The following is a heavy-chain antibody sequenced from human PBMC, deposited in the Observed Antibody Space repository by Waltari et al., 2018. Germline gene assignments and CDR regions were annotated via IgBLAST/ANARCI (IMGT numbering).Heavy chain of an antibody. CDR2: FYSSEYI. D-gene: IGHD7-27*01. Sequence: QVQLQESGPELVQPSQTLSLTCTDTGDSITSNSFYWNWVRQPAGKGLEWIGRFYSSEYINYNPSLKSRVTISRDTSKKQFFLKLTSVTAADTAFYYCAREVTKVELGRRLPHFFDSWGQGTLVTVSS. CDR3: AREVTKVELGRRLPHFFDS. V-gene: IGHV4-61*02. J-gene: IGHJ4*02. CDR1: GDSITSNSFY.